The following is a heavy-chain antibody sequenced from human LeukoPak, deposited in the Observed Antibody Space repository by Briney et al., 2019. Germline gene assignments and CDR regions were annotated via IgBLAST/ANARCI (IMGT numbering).Heavy chain of an antibody. V-gene: IGHV3-48*01. Sequence: GGSLRLSCAASGFTFSSYSMNWVRQAPGKGLEWVSYISSSSSTIYYADSVKGRFTISRDNAKNSLYLQMNSLRSDDTAVYYCAREWIDCTNGVCYGINPWGQGTLVTVSS. CDR1: GFTFSSYS. J-gene: IGHJ5*02. CDR3: AREWIDCTNGVCYGINP. CDR2: ISSSSSTI. D-gene: IGHD2-8*01.